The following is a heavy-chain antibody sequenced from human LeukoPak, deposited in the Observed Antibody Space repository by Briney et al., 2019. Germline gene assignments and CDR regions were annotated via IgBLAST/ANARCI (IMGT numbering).Heavy chain of an antibody. J-gene: IGHJ4*02. CDR2: IKQDGGEK. CDR3: AREDHSNYNY. Sequence: GGSLRLSCAASGFPFSNYWMAWVRQAPGKGLEWVASIKQDGGEKFYVVSVKGRFTISKDNTKNSLYLQMNSLRAEDTAVYYCAREDHSNYNYWGQGTLVTVSS. CDR1: GFPFSNYW. D-gene: IGHD4-11*01. V-gene: IGHV3-7*01.